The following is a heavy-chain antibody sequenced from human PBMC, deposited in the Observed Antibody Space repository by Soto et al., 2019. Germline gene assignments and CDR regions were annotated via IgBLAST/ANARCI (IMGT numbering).Heavy chain of an antibody. CDR1: GFTVSSSY. CDR3: ARAPPLGTNIWANTWFDP. D-gene: IGHD7-27*01. CDR2: IYSGGST. J-gene: IGHJ5*02. Sequence: GGSLRLSCAASGFTVSSSYMNWVRRAPGKGLEWVSVIYSGGSTYYADSVKGRFTISRDDSKNTLYFHMSSLRAEDTAVYYCARAPPLGTNIWANTWFDPWGQGTLVTVSS. V-gene: IGHV3-53*01.